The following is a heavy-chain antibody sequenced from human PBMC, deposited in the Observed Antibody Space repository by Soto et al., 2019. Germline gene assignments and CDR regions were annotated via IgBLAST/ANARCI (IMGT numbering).Heavy chain of an antibody. CDR2: IYYSGST. Sequence: QVQLQESGPGLVKPSETLSLTCTVSGGSISSYYWSWIRQPPGKGLEWIGYIYYSGSTNYNPSLRSRGTRSVDTSKNQFSLKLSSVTAADTAVYYCARLPSSGWSPFDYWGQGTLVTVSS. J-gene: IGHJ4*02. CDR1: GGSISSYY. CDR3: ARLPSSGWSPFDY. V-gene: IGHV4-59*01. D-gene: IGHD6-19*01.